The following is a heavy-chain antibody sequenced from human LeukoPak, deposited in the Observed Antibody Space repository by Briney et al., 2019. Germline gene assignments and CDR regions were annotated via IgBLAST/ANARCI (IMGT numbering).Heavy chain of an antibody. D-gene: IGHD2-2*01. J-gene: IGHJ6*03. CDR2: IRYDGSNK. CDR3: AKDEYQLLYYYYYMDV. Sequence: GGSLRLSCAASGFTFSSYGMHWVRQAPGKGLEWVAFIRYDGSNKYYADSVKGRFTISRDNSKNTLYLQMNSLRAEDTAVYYCAKDEYQLLYYYYYMDVWGKGTMVTVSS. CDR1: GFTFSSYG. V-gene: IGHV3-30*02.